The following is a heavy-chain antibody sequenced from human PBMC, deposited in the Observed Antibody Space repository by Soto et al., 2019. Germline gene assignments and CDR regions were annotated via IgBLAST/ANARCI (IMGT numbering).Heavy chain of an antibody. CDR3: ARDHPDYGDDY. CDR2: IIPILGIA. J-gene: IGHJ4*02. D-gene: IGHD4-17*01. V-gene: IGHV1-69*04. CDR1: GGTFSSYT. Sequence: ASVKVSCKTSGGTFSSYTISWVRQAPGQGLEWMGRIIPILGIANYAQKFQGRVTITADKSTSTAYMELSGLRSEDTAVYYCARDHPDYGDDYWGQGTLVTVSS.